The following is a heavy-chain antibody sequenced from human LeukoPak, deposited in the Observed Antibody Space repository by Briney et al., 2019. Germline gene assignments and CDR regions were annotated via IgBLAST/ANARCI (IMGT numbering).Heavy chain of an antibody. J-gene: IGHJ4*02. CDR3: AKDRSIAVADEPSYYFDY. CDR1: GFTFSSYG. CDR2: IRYDGSNK. D-gene: IGHD6-19*01. Sequence: GGSLGLSCAASGFTFSSYGMHWVRQAPGKGLEWVAFIRYDGSNKYYADSVKGRFTISRDNSKNTLYLQMNSLRAEDTAVYYCAKDRSIAVADEPSYYFDYWGQGTLVTVSS. V-gene: IGHV3-30*02.